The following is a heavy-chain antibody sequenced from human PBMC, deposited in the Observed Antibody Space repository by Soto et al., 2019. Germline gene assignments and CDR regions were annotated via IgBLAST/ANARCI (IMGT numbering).Heavy chain of an antibody. D-gene: IGHD2-2*01. CDR2: IDYRGTT. CDR1: GGSISNGNYY. V-gene: IGHV4-31*03. J-gene: IGHJ3*02. Sequence: QVQLQESGPGLVKPSQTLSLTCTVSGGSISNGNYYWSWIRQHPEKCLEWIGYIDYRGTTHYNPSLESRVTISVDTSNNQFSLNLSSVTAADTAVYYCAREVKVPAAADAFDIWGQGTMVTVSS. CDR3: AREVKVPAAADAFDI.